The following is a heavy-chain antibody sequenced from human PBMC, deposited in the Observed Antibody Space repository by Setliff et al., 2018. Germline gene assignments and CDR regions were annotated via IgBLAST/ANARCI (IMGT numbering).Heavy chain of an antibody. D-gene: IGHD3-3*01. V-gene: IGHV1-3*01. J-gene: IGHJ5*02. CDR3: ARDTYIGDFWSGYYIQGRFDP. CDR2: INAGNGNT. CDR1: GYTFTNYA. Sequence: GASVKVSCKASGYTFTNYAIHWVRQAPGQRLEWMGWINAGNGNTKYSQKFQGRVTITRDTSASTAYMELGSLRSEDTAVYYCARDTYIGDFWSGYYIQGRFDPWGQGTLVTVSS.